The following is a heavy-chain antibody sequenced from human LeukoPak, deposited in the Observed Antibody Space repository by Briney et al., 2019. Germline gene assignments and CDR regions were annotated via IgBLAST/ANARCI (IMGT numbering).Heavy chain of an antibody. V-gene: IGHV4-39*01. Sequence: PSETLSLTCTVSGGSISSSNYYWGWIRQPPGKGLEWIVSIYYSGSTYYNPSLKSRVTISVDTSKNQFSLKLSSVTAADTAVYYCARHSSMTTSYIAYWGQGTLVTVSS. CDR2: IYYSGST. D-gene: IGHD4-17*01. J-gene: IGHJ4*02. CDR3: ARHSSMTTSYIAY. CDR1: GGSISSSNYY.